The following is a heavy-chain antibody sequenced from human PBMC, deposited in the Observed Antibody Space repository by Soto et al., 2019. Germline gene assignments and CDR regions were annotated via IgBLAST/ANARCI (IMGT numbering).Heavy chain of an antibody. J-gene: IGHJ4*02. Sequence: SESLSLACAASGGSVCSTVYYWAWNRQPPGKGLEWIGSIYYSRSTYYNPSLKSRVTISVDTSKNQFSLQVSSVTAADTAVYYCSRFPLQLWFGEFYFYFDFWGQGTLVTVSS. CDR1: GGSVCSTVYY. V-gene: IGHV4-39*01. D-gene: IGHD3-10*01. CDR3: SRFPLQLWFGEFYFYFDF. CDR2: IYYSRST.